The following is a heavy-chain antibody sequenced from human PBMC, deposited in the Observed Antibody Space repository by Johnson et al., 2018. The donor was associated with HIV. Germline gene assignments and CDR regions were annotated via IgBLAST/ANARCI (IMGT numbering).Heavy chain of an antibody. CDR1: GFTFSSYA. J-gene: IGHJ3*02. CDR2: ISSNGGST. Sequence: VQLVESGGGLVQPGGSLRLSCAASGFTFSSYAMHWVRQAPGKGLEYVSAISSNGGSTYYANSVKGRFTISRDNSKNTLYLQMGRLRAEDMAVYYCARGKNRYFDWLSNGDNYACDIWGQGTMVTVSS. D-gene: IGHD3-9*01. V-gene: IGHV3-64*01. CDR3: ARGKNRYFDWLSNGDNYACDI.